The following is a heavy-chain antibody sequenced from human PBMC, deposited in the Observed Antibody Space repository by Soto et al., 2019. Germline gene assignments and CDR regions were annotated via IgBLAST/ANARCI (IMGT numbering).Heavy chain of an antibody. CDR1: GFTFSSYW. D-gene: IGHD1-26*01. CDR3: AIGMGWDDY. J-gene: IGHJ4*02. CDR2: IKEDGSEK. V-gene: IGHV3-7*01. Sequence: EVHLVESGGGLVQPGGSLRLSCAASGFTFSSYWMSWVRQAPGKGLEWVANIKEDGSEKYYVDAVKGRFTISRDNAKSSLYLQMNSLRAEETAVYYCAIGMGWDDYWGQGTLVTVSS.